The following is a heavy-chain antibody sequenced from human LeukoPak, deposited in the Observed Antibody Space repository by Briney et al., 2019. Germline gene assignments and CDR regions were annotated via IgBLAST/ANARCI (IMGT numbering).Heavy chain of an antibody. J-gene: IGHJ4*02. V-gene: IGHV4-39*07. D-gene: IGHD1-26*01. CDR2: LYYFGST. CDR3: ARDEVGRFDY. Sequence: SETLSLTCTVSGGSIISSTYYWGWIRQPPGKGLEWIGSLYYFGSTYYNPSLKSRLTISVDTSKNQFSLRLTSVTAADTAVYYCARDEVGRFDYWGQGTLVTVSS. CDR1: GGSIISSTYY.